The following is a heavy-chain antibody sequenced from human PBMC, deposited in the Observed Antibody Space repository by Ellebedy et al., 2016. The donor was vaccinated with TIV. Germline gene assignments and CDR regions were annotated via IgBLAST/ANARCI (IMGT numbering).Heavy chain of an antibody. J-gene: IGHJ4*02. CDR2: TYYRSKWYY. CDR1: GDSVSRNSVA. V-gene: IGHV6-1*01. Sequence: SQTLSLTCAISGDSVSRNSVAWNWIRQSPSRGLEFLGRTYYRSKWYYDYAVTVKSRIIINPDTSKNQFPLQLNSVTPEDTAVYYCVRDGSYRYDHWGPGTLVTVSS. D-gene: IGHD1-1*01. CDR3: VRDGSYRYDH.